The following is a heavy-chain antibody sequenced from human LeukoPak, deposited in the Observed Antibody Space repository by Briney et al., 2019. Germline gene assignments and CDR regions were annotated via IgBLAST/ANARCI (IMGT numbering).Heavy chain of an antibody. CDR1: GGSFSGYC. Sequence: SETLSLTCAVYGGSFSGYCWSWIRQPPGKGLEWIGEINHSGSTNYNPSLKSRVTISVDTSKNQFSLKLSSVTAADTAVYYCARGSASHYDFWSGYSVDAFDIWGQGTMVTVSS. CDR2: INHSGST. D-gene: IGHD3-3*01. CDR3: ARGSASHYDFWSGYSVDAFDI. J-gene: IGHJ3*02. V-gene: IGHV4-34*01.